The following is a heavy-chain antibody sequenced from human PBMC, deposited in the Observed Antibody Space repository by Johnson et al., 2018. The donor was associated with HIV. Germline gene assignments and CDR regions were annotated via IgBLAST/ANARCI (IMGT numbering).Heavy chain of an antibody. Sequence: QVQLVESGGGVVQPGRSLRLSCAASGFTFSSYAMHWVRQAPGKGLEWVAVISYDGSNKYYADSVKGRFTLSRDNSKNTLYLQMNSLRAEDTAVYYCASRRAPRRLIVVVTANAFDIWGQGTMVTVSS. V-gene: IGHV3-30-3*01. J-gene: IGHJ3*02. CDR1: GFTFSSYA. CDR2: ISYDGSNK. D-gene: IGHD2-21*02. CDR3: ASRRAPRRLIVVVTANAFDI.